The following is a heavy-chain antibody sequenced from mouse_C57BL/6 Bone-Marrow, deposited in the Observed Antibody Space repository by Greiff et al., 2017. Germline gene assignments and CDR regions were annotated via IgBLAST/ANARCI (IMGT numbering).Heavy chain of an antibody. J-gene: IGHJ3*01. CDR2: IYPRSGNT. V-gene: IGHV1-81*01. D-gene: IGHD2-2*01. CDR1: GYTFTSYG. CDR3: ARATMVTQFAY. Sequence: VHLVESGAELARPGASVKLSCKASGYTFTSYGISWVKQRTGQGLEWIGEIYPRSGNTYYNEKFKGKDTLTADKSSSTAYMELRSLTSEDSAVYFCARATMVTQFAYWGQGTLVTVSA.